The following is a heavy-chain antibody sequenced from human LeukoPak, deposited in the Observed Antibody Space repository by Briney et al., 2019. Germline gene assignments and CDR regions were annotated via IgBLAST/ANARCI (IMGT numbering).Heavy chain of an antibody. CDR3: ASSAYESSGYGGYYMDV. V-gene: IGHV4-39*07. CDR2: IYYSGST. J-gene: IGHJ6*03. D-gene: IGHD3-22*01. Sequence: PSETLSLTCTVSGGSISTSNYYWGWIRQPPGKGLEWIGSIYYSGSTYYNPSLKSRVTISVDTSKNQFSLKLSSVTAADTAVYYCASSAYESSGYGGYYMDVWGKGTTVTVSS. CDR1: GGSISTSNYY.